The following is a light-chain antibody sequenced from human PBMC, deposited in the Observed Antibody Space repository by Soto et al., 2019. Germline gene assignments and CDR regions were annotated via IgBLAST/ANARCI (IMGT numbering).Light chain of an antibody. CDR3: CSFRSGRTLV. Sequence: QSVLTQPASVSGSPGQSITISCTGTSSDIGDYNYISWYQHHPGKAPKLIIYGVSNRPSGVSNRFSGSKSGNTASLTISGLQAEDEADYYCCSFRSGRTLVFGTGTKVTVL. J-gene: IGLJ1*01. CDR2: GVS. V-gene: IGLV2-14*01. CDR1: SSDIGDYNY.